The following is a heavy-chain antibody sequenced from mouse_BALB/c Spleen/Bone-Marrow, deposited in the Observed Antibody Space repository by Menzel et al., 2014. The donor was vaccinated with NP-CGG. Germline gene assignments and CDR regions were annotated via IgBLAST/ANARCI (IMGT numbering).Heavy chain of an antibody. CDR1: GYAFSSSW. Sequence: QVQLKESGPELVKPGASVKISCKASGYAFSSSWMNWVKQRPGQGLEWTGRIYPGDGDTNYNGNFKGKATLTADKSSSTAYMQLSSLTSVDSAVYFCANYYGSSQGAMDYWGQGTSVTVSS. CDR2: IYPGDGDT. D-gene: IGHD1-1*01. V-gene: IGHV1-82*01. J-gene: IGHJ4*01. CDR3: ANYYGSSQGAMDY.